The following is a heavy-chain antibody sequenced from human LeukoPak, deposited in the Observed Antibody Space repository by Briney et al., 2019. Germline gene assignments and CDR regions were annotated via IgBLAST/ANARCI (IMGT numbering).Heavy chain of an antibody. Sequence: PGGSLRLSCAASGFTFSNAWMSWVRQAPGKGLEWVGFIRSKAYGGTTEYAASVKGRFTISRADSKSIAYLQMNSLKTEDTAVYYCTRDRGYSGYEYFDYWGQGTLVTVSS. CDR2: IRSKAYGGTT. CDR1: GFTFSNAW. CDR3: TRDRGYSGYEYFDY. V-gene: IGHV3-49*04. J-gene: IGHJ4*02. D-gene: IGHD5-12*01.